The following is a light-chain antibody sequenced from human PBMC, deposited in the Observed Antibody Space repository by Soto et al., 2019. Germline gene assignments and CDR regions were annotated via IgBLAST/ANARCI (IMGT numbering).Light chain of an antibody. CDR1: SSNIGAGYD. J-gene: IGLJ2*01. Sequence: QSVLTQPPSVSGAPGQRVTISCTGSSSNIGAGYDVHWYQQLPGRAPKLLIYGDTNRTSGVPDRFSGSKSGTSASLAITGLQAEDEADYNCLSFDSSLSVVFGGGTKLTVL. CDR2: GDT. CDR3: LSFDSSLSVV. V-gene: IGLV1-40*01.